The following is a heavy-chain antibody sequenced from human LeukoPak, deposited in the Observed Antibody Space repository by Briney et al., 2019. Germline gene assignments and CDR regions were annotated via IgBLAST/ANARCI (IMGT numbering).Heavy chain of an antibody. D-gene: IGHD4-17*01. J-gene: IGHJ4*02. CDR3: ARDPPKNDYAMRGSFDY. V-gene: IGHV3-21*01. CDR2: ISSSSSYI. Sequence: KPGGFLRLSCAASGFTFSSYSMNWVRQAPGKGLEWVSSISSSSSYIYYADSVKGRFTISRDNAKNSLYLQMNSLRAEDTAVYYCARDPPKNDYAMRGSFDYWGQGTLVTVSS. CDR1: GFTFSSYS.